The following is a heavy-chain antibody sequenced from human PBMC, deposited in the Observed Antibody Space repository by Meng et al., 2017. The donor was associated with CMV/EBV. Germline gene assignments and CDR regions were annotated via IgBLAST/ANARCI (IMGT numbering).Heavy chain of an antibody. V-gene: IGHV1-2*02. CDR2: INPNSGGT. J-gene: IGHJ3*02. CDR1: GYTFTGYY. Sequence: ASVKVSCKASGYTFTGYYMHWVRQAPGQGLEWMGWINPNSGGTNYAQKFQGRVTMTRDTSISTAYMELSRLRSDDTAVYYCARTYYDFWSGYYGAEAFDIWGQGTMVTVSS. CDR3: ARTYYDFWSGYYGAEAFDI. D-gene: IGHD3-3*01.